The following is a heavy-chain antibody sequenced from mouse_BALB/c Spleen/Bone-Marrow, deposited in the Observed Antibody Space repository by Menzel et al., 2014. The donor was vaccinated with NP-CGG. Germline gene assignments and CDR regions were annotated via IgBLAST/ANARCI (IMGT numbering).Heavy chain of an antibody. CDR3: ARRGNWDGRDAMDY. V-gene: IGHV5-6*01. J-gene: IGHJ4*01. CDR2: IISGGSCT. D-gene: IGHD4-1*01. Sequence: EVQLVASGGDLVQPGGSLKLTCAASGFTFSRCGMSWVRQTPDTSLEWVATIISGGSCTYYPDRMKGRFTISRDNAKNTLYRQRSRLKSEDTAMYYCARRGNWDGRDAMDYWGQGTSVTVAS. CDR1: GFTFSRCG.